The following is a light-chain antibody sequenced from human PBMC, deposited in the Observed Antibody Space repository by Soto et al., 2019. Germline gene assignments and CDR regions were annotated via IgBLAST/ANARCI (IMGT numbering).Light chain of an antibody. CDR1: QTISSW. Sequence: DIQMTQSPSTLSGSVGDRVTITCWASQTISSWLAWYQQKPGKAPKLLIYKASTLKSGVPSRFSGSGSGTEFTLTISSLQPDDFATYYCQHYNSYSEAFGQRTKVELK. CDR2: KAS. V-gene: IGKV1-5*03. CDR3: QHYNSYSEA. J-gene: IGKJ1*01.